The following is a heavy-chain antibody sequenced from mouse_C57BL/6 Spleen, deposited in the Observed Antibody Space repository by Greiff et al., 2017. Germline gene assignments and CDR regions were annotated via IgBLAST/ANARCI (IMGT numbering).Heavy chain of an antibody. J-gene: IGHJ2*01. CDR3: ARGTGTSYFDY. CDR1: GYSITSGYY. CDR2: ISYDGSN. D-gene: IGHD4-1*01. Sequence: EVQLVESGPGLVKPSQSLSLTCSVTGYSITSGYYWNWIRQFPGNKLEWMGYISYDGSNNYNPSLKNRISITRDTSKNQFFLKLNSVTTEDTATYYCARGTGTSYFDYWGQGTTLTVSS. V-gene: IGHV3-6*01.